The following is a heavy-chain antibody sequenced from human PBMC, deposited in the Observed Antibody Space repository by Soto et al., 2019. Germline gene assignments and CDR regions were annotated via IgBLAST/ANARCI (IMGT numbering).Heavy chain of an antibody. D-gene: IGHD4-17*01. J-gene: IGHJ6*03. CDR1: GYTFTSYA. CDR3: ARDIVDGDYVYYYYYMDV. Sequence: ASVKVSCKASGYTFTSYAMHWVRQAPGQRLEWMGWINAGNGNTKYSQKFQGRVTITRDTSASTAYMELRSLRSEDTAVYYCARDIVDGDYVYYYYYMDVWGKGTTVTVSS. CDR2: INAGNGNT. V-gene: IGHV1-3*01.